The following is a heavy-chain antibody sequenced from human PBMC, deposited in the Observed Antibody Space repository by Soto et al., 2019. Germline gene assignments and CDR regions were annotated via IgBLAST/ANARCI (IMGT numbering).Heavy chain of an antibody. V-gene: IGHV3-23*01. D-gene: IGHD5-18*01. J-gene: IGHJ6*03. CDR1: GFTFSSYA. CDR2: ISGSGGST. CDR3: AKGARMIQLWLRDGNYMDV. Sequence: GGSLRLSCAASGFTFSSYAMSWVRQAPGKGLEWVSAISGSGGSTYYADSVKGRFTISRDNSKNTLYLQMNSLRAEDTAVYYCAKGARMIQLWLRDGNYMDVWGKGTTVTVSS.